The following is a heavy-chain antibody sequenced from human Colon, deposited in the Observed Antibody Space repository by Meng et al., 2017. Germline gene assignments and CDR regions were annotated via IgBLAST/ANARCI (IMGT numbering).Heavy chain of an antibody. J-gene: IGHJ4*02. V-gene: IGHV3-7*01. CDR3: AGWGEFCSGGSCYSKNY. CDR2: INPDGSEK. Sequence: GESLKISCAASGFTFSRYWMNWVRQAPGKGLEWVANINPDGSEKYYVDSVKGRFTISRDNSKNSLYLQVNSLRVEDTALYYCAGWGEFCSGGSCYSKNYWGQGVLVTVSS. CDR1: GFTFSRYW. D-gene: IGHD2-15*01.